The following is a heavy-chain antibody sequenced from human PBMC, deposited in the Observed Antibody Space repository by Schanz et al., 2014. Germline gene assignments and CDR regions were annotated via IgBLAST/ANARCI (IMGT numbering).Heavy chain of an antibody. CDR3: ARGRTFDY. CDR2: ISGSGGST. CDR1: GFTFRNYG. J-gene: IGHJ4*02. V-gene: IGHV3-23*04. Sequence: VQLVESGGGLVKPGGSLRLSCAASGFTFRNYGMSWVRQAPGQGLEWVSAISGSGGSTYYADSVKGRFTISRDNSKNTLYLQINNLRAEDTAVYYCARGRTFDYWGQGTLVTVSS.